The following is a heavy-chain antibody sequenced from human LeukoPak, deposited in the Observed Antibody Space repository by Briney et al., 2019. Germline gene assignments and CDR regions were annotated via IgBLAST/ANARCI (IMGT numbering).Heavy chain of an antibody. Sequence: SQTLSLTCTLSGGSISSGDYYWSWIRQPPGKGLEWIGYIYYSGSTYYNPSLKSRVTISVDTSKNQFSLRLSSVTAADTAVYYCARLAGNWFDPWGQGTLVTVSS. V-gene: IGHV4-30-4*08. J-gene: IGHJ5*02. CDR2: IYYSGST. CDR3: ARLAGNWFDP. CDR1: GGSISSGDYY.